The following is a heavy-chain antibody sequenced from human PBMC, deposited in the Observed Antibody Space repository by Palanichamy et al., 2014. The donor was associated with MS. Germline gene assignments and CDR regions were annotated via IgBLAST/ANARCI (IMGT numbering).Heavy chain of an antibody. Sequence: EVQLLESGGGLVQPGGSLRLSCAASGFTFSSYAMSCVRQAPGKGLEWVSAISGSGGSTYYADSVKGRFTISRDNSKNTLYLQMNSLRAEDTAVYYCAKDRSYSYYYYGMDVWGQGTTVTVSS. CDR3: AKDRSYSYYYYGMDV. V-gene: IGHV3-23*01. CDR2: ISGSGGST. D-gene: IGHD3-10*01. J-gene: IGHJ6*02. CDR1: GFTFSSYA.